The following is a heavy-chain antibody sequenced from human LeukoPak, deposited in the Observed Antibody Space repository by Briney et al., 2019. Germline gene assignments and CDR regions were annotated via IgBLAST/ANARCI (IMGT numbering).Heavy chain of an antibody. D-gene: IGHD3-3*01. CDR2: IDSNGRTI. V-gene: IGHV3-48*03. CDR3: ARGFGLAYSYYCMDV. Sequence: GGSLRLSCAASGFTFSSYEMNWVSQAPGKGLEWVSYIDSNGRTISYADSVKGRFTISRDNAKNSLYLQMNSLRAEDRAVYYCARGFGLAYSYYCMDVWGKGTTVTISS. J-gene: IGHJ6*03. CDR1: GFTFSSYE.